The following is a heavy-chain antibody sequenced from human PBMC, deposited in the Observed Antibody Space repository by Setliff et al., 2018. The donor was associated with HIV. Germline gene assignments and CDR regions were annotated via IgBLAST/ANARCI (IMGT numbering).Heavy chain of an antibody. CDR2: ISSSSSYI. CDR1: GFTFSSYS. Sequence: PGGSLRLSCAASGFTFSSYSMSWVRQAPGKGLEWVSSISSSSSYIYYADSVKGRFTISRDNAKNSLSLQMNNLRAEDTAVYYCARDTELAYVDYWGQGTLVTVSS. CDR3: ARDTELAYVDY. V-gene: IGHV3-21*04. J-gene: IGHJ4*02. D-gene: IGHD4-4*01.